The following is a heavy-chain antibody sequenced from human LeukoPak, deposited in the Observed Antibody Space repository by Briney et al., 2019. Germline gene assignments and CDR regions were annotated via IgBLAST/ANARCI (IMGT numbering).Heavy chain of an antibody. CDR2: IYTSGST. D-gene: IGHD2-2*01. V-gene: IGHV4-4*07. CDR3: RVLRERVPDGYFDL. CDR1: GGSISSYY. J-gene: IGHJ2*01. Sequence: SETLSLTCTVSGGSISSYYWSWIRQPAGKGLEWIGRIYTSGSTYYNPSLKSRVTISVDTSKNQFSLKLSSVTAADTAVYYCRVLRERVPDGYFDLWGRGTLVTVSS.